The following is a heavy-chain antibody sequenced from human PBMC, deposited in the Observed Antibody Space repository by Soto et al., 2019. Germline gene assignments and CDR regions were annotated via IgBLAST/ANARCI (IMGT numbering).Heavy chain of an antibody. V-gene: IGHV4-34*01. J-gene: IGHJ4*02. Sequence: QVQLQQWGAGLLKPSETLSLTCAVYGGSFSGYYWSWIRQPPGKGLEWIGEINHSGSTNYNPSLKSRVTISVDTSKKQFSLKLSSVTAADTAVYYCARVKQGNSGLTYYFDYWGQGTLVTVSS. CDR3: ARVKQGNSGLTYYFDY. CDR2: INHSGST. CDR1: GGSFSGYY. D-gene: IGHD1-7*01.